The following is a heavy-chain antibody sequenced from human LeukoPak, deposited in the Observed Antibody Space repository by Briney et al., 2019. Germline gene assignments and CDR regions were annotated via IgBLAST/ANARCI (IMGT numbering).Heavy chain of an antibody. D-gene: IGHD5-24*01. Sequence: GGSLRLSCTASGFTFSTYAMSWVRQAPGKGLEWVSSISASDTTTDYADSVKGRFTISRDNFKNTLYLQMNSLRAEDTAVYYCAKGRGYNYYWGQGTLVTVSS. J-gene: IGHJ4*02. CDR2: ISASDTTT. CDR1: GFTFSTYA. V-gene: IGHV3-23*01. CDR3: AKGRGYNYY.